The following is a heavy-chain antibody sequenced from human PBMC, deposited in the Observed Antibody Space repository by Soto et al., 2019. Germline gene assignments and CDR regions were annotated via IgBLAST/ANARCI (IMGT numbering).Heavy chain of an antibody. CDR2: IYSGGST. CDR3: ARERDYDVMSCYANAFDI. V-gene: IGHV3-66*01. Sequence: EVQLVESGGGLVQPGGSLRLSCAASGFAVNSNYMSWVRLTPGKGLEWVSVIYSGGSTYYADSVRGRFTISRDNSKNTLNLQMNSLRVEDTAVYYCARERDYDVMSCYANAFDIWGQGTMVTVSS. D-gene: IGHD2-2*01. J-gene: IGHJ3*02. CDR1: GFAVNSNY.